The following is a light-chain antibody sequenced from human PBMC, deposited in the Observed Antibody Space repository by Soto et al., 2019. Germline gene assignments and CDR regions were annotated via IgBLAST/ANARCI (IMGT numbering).Light chain of an antibody. J-gene: IGKJ5*01. CDR3: HQYNNWPPST. Sequence: EIVMTQSPATLTVSPGERASLSCKASQTVSSNLAWYQQKPGQAPRLLIYGASTRASGVPARFSGSGSGTEFTLTINGLQSEDFGVYYCHQYNNWPPSTFGQGTRLEMK. CDR1: QTVSSN. V-gene: IGKV3-15*01. CDR2: GAS.